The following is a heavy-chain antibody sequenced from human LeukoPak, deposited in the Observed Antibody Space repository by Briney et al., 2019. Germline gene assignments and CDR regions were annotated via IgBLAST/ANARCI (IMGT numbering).Heavy chain of an antibody. D-gene: IGHD5-18*01. V-gene: IGHV4-59*01. J-gene: IGHJ4*02. CDR3: ARFLHSYGFDY. CDR2: IYYSGST. Sequence: KPSETLSLTCTVSGGSISSYYWSWIRQPPGEGLEWIGYIYYSGSTNYNPSLKSRVTISVDTSKNQFSLKLSSVTAADTAVYYCARFLHSYGFDYWGQGTLVTVSS. CDR1: GGSISSYY.